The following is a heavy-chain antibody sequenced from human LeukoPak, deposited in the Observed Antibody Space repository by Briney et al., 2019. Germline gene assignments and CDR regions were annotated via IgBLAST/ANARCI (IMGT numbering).Heavy chain of an antibody. V-gene: IGHV4-34*01. J-gene: IGHJ6*03. D-gene: IGHD3-3*01. Sequence: SETLSLTCAVYGGSFSGYYWSWIRQPPGKGLEWIGEINHSGSTNYNPSLKSRVTISVDTSKNQFSLKLSSVTAADTAVYYFARVRRDFWSGYYYYYYYYMDVWGKGTTVTVSS. CDR3: ARVRRDFWSGYYYYYYYYMDV. CDR1: GGSFSGYY. CDR2: INHSGST.